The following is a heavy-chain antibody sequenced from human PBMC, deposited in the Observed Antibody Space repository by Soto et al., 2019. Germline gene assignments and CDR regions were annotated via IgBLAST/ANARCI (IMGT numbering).Heavy chain of an antibody. J-gene: IGHJ4*02. D-gene: IGHD3-16*02. Sequence: QVQLVQSGAEVKKPGASVKVSCKASGYTSTSYGISWVRQAPGQGLEWMGWISAYNGNTNYAQKLRGRVTMTTDTSTSTAYMELRSLRSDDTAVYYSARYDYVWGSYRYFDYWGQGTLVTVSS. V-gene: IGHV1-18*01. CDR3: ARYDYVWGSYRYFDY. CDR2: ISAYNGNT. CDR1: GYTSTSYG.